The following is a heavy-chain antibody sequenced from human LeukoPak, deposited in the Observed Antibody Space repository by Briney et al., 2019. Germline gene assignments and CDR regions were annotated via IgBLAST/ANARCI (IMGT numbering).Heavy chain of an antibody. CDR3: ATRGYCSSTSCNHFFDY. J-gene: IGHJ4*02. CDR1: GFTFSNHA. D-gene: IGHD2-2*01. Sequence: GSLRLSCAASGFTFSNHAMSWVRQAPGKGLEWVSTIRASGASTYYADSVKGRFTISRDNSKNTLYLQLNSLSVEDTAVSYCATRGYCSSTSCNHFFDYWGQGNLVTVSS. CDR2: IRASGAST. V-gene: IGHV3-23*01.